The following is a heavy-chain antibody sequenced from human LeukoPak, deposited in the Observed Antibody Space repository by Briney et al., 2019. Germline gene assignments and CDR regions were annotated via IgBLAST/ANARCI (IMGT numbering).Heavy chain of an antibody. D-gene: IGHD6-13*01. CDR1: GGSFSGYY. CDR2: INHSGST. J-gene: IGHJ4*02. Sequence: SETLSLTCAVYGGSFSGYYWSWIRQPPGKGLEWIGEINHSGSTNYNPSLKGRVTISVDTSKNQFSLKLSSVTAADTAVYYCARGFGIARHYSGQGTLVTVSS. CDR3: ARGFGIARHY. V-gene: IGHV4-34*01.